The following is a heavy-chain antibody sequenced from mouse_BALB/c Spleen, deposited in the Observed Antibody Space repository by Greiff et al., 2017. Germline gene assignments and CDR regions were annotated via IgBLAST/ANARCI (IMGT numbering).Heavy chain of an antibody. CDR3: ARIAGHYYDSSYLAWFAY. D-gene: IGHD1-1*01. Sequence: QVTLKESGPGILQPSQTLSLTCSFSGFSLSTYGIGVGWIRQPSGKGLEWLAHIWWNDNKYYNTALKSRLTISKDTSNNQVFLKIASVDTADTATYYCARIAGHYYDSSYLAWFAYWGQGTLVTVSA. CDR1: GFSLSTYGIG. CDR2: IWWNDNK. V-gene: IGHV8-11*01. J-gene: IGHJ3*01.